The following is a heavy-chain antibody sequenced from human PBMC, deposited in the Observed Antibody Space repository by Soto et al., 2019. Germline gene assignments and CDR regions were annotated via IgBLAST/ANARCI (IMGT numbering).Heavy chain of an antibody. J-gene: IGHJ6*02. CDR2: IYPGDSDT. V-gene: IGHV5-51*01. CDR3: AASIFYYGMDV. Sequence: GESLKISCKGSGYTFTNYWIGWVRQMPGKGLEWMGIIYPGDSDTKYNPSFRGQVTISADKSITTTYLQWSSLKASDTAIYYCAASIFYYGMDVWGQGTTVTVSS. CDR1: GYTFTNYW.